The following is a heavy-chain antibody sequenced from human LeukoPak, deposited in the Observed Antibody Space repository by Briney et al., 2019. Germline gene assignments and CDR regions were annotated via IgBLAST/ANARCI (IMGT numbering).Heavy chain of an antibody. CDR2: ISYDGSNK. CDR3: ARAPYDILTGYSPYYFES. CDR1: GFTFSSYP. Sequence: GGSLRLSCAASGFTFSSYPMHWVRQALGKGLEWVAVISYDGSNKYYADSVKGRFTISRDNAKNSLYLQMSSLRAEDTAVYYCARAPYDILTGYSPYYFESWGQGTLVTVSS. J-gene: IGHJ4*02. V-gene: IGHV3-30-3*01. D-gene: IGHD3-9*01.